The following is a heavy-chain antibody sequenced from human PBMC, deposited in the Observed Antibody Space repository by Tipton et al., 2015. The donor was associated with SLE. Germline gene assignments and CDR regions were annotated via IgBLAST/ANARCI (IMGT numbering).Heavy chain of an antibody. CDR2: IYSGGST. J-gene: IGHJ4*02. CDR1: GFTVSSNY. D-gene: IGHD2-8*01. CDR3: ARARIVLMVYAGDY. V-gene: IGHV3-53*05. Sequence: SLRLSCAASGFTVSSNYMSWVRQAPGKGLEWVSVIYSGGSTYYADSVKGRFTISRDNSKNTLYLQMNSLRAEDTAVYYCARARIVLMVYAGDYWGQGTLVTVPS.